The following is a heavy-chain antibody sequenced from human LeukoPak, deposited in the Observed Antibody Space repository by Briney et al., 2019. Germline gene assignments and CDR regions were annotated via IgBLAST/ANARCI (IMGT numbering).Heavy chain of an antibody. V-gene: IGHV4-39*07. CDR3: VRDPRMTMVVIPGDY. CDR2: IYYSGST. CDR1: GGSISSSIYY. J-gene: IGHJ4*02. D-gene: IGHD4-23*01. Sequence: PSETLSLTCTVSGGSISSSIYYWGWIRQPPGKGLEWIGSIYYSGSTYYNPSLKSRVTMSIDTSKNQFSLKLSSVTAADTAVYYSVRDPRMTMVVIPGDYWGQGTLVTVSS.